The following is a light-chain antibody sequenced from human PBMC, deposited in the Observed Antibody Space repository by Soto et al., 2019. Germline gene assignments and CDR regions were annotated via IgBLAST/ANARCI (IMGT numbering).Light chain of an antibody. CDR3: LQDYSYPRT. CDR2: TAS. CDR1: QDIRNE. J-gene: IGKJ3*01. V-gene: IGKV1-6*01. Sequence: AIQMTQSPSSLSASVGDRVTIACRASQDIRNELGWYQQKPGEAPKLLIYTASTLQRGVPSRFSGSGSGTDFTLTISSLQPEDFATYYCLQDYSYPRTFGPGTKVDVK.